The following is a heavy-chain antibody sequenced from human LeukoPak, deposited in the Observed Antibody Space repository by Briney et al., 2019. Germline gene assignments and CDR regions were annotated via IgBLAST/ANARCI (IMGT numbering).Heavy chain of an antibody. Sequence: SETLSLTCTVSGGSISSYYWSWIRQPAGKGLEWIGRIYTSGSTNYNPSLKSRVTMSVDTSKNQFSLKLSSVAAADTAVYYCARGNGDPPQDYYFDYWGQGTLVTVSS. D-gene: IGHD4-17*01. J-gene: IGHJ4*02. CDR2: IYTSGST. CDR3: ARGNGDPPQDYYFDY. V-gene: IGHV4-4*07. CDR1: GGSISSYY.